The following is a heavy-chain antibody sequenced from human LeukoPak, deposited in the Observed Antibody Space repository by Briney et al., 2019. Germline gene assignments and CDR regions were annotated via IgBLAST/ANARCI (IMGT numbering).Heavy chain of an antibody. CDR3: ARGGGRNYYGSGTYAYSSAKNYFDY. D-gene: IGHD3-10*01. V-gene: IGHV4-34*01. CDR1: SGSFSGYY. Sequence: SETLSLTCAVYSGSFSGYYWTWIRQPPGKGLEWIGEINHSGGTKYNPSLKSRVTISVDTSKNQFSLWLTSVTAADTALYYCARGGGRNYYGSGTYAYSSAKNYFDYWGQGTLVTVSS. J-gene: IGHJ4*02. CDR2: INHSGGT.